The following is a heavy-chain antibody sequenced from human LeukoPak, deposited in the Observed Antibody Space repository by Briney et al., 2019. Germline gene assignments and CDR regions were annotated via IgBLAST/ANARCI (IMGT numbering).Heavy chain of an antibody. CDR2: ISYDGSNK. Sequence: PGRSLRLSCAGSGFTFSSYAMHWVRQAPGKGLEWVAVISYDGSNKYYADSVKGRFTISRDNSKNTLYLQMNSLRAEDTAVYYCAREKPAALATFDYWGQGTLVTVSS. D-gene: IGHD2-2*01. CDR1: GFTFSSYA. V-gene: IGHV3-30-3*01. J-gene: IGHJ4*02. CDR3: AREKPAALATFDY.